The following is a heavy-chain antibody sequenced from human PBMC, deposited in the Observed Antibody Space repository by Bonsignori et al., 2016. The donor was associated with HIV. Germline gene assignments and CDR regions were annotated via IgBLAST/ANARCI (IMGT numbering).Heavy chain of an antibody. D-gene: IGHD6-13*01. Sequence: WVRQAPGQGLEWMGWINPNSGGTNYAQKFQGRVTMTRDTSITTVYMEVSRLRYDDTAVYYCARGLEGSSNWINWFDPWGQGTLVTVSS. V-gene: IGHV1-2*02. J-gene: IGHJ5*02. CDR2: INPNSGGT. CDR3: ARGLEGSSNWINWFDP.